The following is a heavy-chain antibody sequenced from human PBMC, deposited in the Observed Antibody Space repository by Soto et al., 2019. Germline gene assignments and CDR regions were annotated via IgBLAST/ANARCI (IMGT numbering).Heavy chain of an antibody. Sequence: GGSLRLSCAASGFTFSSYDIHWVRQATGKGLEWVSAIGTAGDTYYPGSVKGRFTISRENAKNSLYLQMNSLRAGDTAVYYCARASLAWSLDPWGQGTLVTVSS. J-gene: IGHJ5*02. CDR1: GFTFSSYD. D-gene: IGHD3-3*01. CDR2: IGTAGDT. CDR3: ARASLAWSLDP. V-gene: IGHV3-13*04.